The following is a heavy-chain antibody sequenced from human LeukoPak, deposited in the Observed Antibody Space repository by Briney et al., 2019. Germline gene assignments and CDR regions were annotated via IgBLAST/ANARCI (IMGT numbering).Heavy chain of an antibody. D-gene: IGHD3-22*01. CDR3: ARSRPYYDSSGYYYDRLDAFDI. Sequence: ASVKVSCKASGYTFTSYAMHWVRQAPGQRLEWMGWINAGNGNTKYSQKFQGRVTITRDTSASTAYMEPSSLRSEDTAVYYCARSRPYYDSSGYYYDRLDAFDIWGQGTMVTVSS. CDR1: GYTFTSYA. V-gene: IGHV1-3*01. J-gene: IGHJ3*02. CDR2: INAGNGNT.